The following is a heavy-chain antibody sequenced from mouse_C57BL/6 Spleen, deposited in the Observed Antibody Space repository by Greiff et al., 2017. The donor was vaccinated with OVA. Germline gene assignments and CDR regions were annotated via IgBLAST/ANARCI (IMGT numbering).Heavy chain of an antibody. CDR2: IYPRSGNT. CDR3: ARVEGTTWFAY. V-gene: IGHV1-81*01. Sequence: QVQLKESGAELARPGASVKLSCKASGYTFTSYGISWVKQRTGQGLEWIGEIYPRSGNTYYNEKFKGKATLTADKSSSPAYMELRSLTSEDSAVYFCARVEGTTWFAYWGQGTLVTVSA. D-gene: IGHD2-14*01. J-gene: IGHJ3*01. CDR1: GYTFTSYG.